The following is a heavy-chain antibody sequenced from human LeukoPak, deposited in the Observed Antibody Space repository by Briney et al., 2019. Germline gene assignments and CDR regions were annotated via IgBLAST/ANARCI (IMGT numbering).Heavy chain of an antibody. J-gene: IGHJ4*02. V-gene: IGHV3-7*05. CDR1: GFTFSVYW. CDR3: GEGRKGAWFPNY. CDR2: INKDGTEK. Sequence: GGSLRLSCAASGFTFSVYWMTWVRQAPGKGLEWVANINKDGTEKYYVDSVEGRFTISRDNAKNSLYLQMNSLRAEDTAVYYCGEGRKGAWFPNYWGQGTLVTVSS. D-gene: IGHD3-10*01.